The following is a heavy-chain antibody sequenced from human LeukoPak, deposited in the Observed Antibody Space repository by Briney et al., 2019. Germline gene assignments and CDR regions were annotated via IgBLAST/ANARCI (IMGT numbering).Heavy chain of an antibody. CDR3: AKGHRESSSFFDS. CDR2: IFGSGGSA. J-gene: IGHJ4*02. CDR1: GFTFNSYA. V-gene: IGHV3-23*01. Sequence: GGSLRLSCAASGFTFNSYAMYWVRQAPGKGLEWVSGIFGSGGSAHYADSVKGRFTISRDNSNNTLYLQMNSLRADDTAVYYCAKGHRESSSFFDSWGQGIPVTVSS.